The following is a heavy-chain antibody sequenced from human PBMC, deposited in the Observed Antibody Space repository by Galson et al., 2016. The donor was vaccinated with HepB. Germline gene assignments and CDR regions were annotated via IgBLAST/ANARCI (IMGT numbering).Heavy chain of an antibody. V-gene: IGHV3-74*01. J-gene: IGHJ6*02. CDR2: ISPTGCCP. CDR3: MRDSYSVSGTSSTYLYYGMDV. D-gene: IGHD3-16*01. CDR1: GFTFGRYW. Sequence: SLRLSCAASGFTFGRYWMHWVRRAPGKGLLWVARISPTGCCPVYADSVKGRFTVSRDNAANTLSLQMNRLTVEDAAVYYCMRDSYSVSGTSSTYLYYGMDVGGQGTTVTVSS.